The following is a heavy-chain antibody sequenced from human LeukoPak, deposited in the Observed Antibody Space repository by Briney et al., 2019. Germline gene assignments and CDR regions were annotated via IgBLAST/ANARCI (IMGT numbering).Heavy chain of an antibody. CDR3: ARDGAVDILTGYGAFDM. CDR2: SNHSGST. D-gene: IGHD3-9*01. Sequence: SETLSLTCAVYGGSFSGYYWSWIRQPPGKGLEWIGESNHSGSTNYNPSLKSRVTISVDTSKNQFSLKLSSVTAADTAVYYCARDGAVDILTGYGAFDMWGQGTMVTVSS. J-gene: IGHJ3*02. CDR1: GGSFSGYY. V-gene: IGHV4-34*01.